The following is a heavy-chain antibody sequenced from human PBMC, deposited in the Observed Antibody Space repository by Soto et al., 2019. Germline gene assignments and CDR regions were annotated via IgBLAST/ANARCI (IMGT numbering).Heavy chain of an antibody. D-gene: IGHD3-22*01. V-gene: IGHV4-59*01. CDR2: IFYSGST. CDR3: AGGTDSRKVGY. CDR1: GGSISSCY. J-gene: IGHJ4*02. Sequence: SETLSLTCTVSGGSISSCYWSWIRQPPGRGLEWIGHIFYSGSTNYNPSLESRLTMSLDMSKNHFSLKLSSVTAADTAVYYCAGGTDSRKVGYWGQGTLVTVSS.